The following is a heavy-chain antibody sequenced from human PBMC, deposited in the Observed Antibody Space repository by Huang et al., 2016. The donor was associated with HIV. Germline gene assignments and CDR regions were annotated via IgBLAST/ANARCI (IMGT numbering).Heavy chain of an antibody. CDR3: AYQQWLVGGLNH. CDR2: IGSDSSYI. CDR1: GFAFSSDG. Sequence: EVELVESGGGLVKPGGSLRLSCAASGFAFSSDGMNWVRQAPGKGLGWVAFIGSDSSYIYYADAVKGRVTISRDKAKSSIYLQLDSLRAEDTAVYYCAYQQWLVGGLNHWGQGTLVVVSS. D-gene: IGHD6-19*01. J-gene: IGHJ5*02. V-gene: IGHV3-21*02.